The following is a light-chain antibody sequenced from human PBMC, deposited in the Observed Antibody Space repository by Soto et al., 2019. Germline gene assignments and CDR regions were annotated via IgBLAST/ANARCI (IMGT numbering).Light chain of an antibody. CDR1: QSVSSSY. CDR2: GAS. Sequence: EIVLTQSPGTLSLSPGERATLSCRASQSVSSSYLAWYQQKPGQAPRLLIYGASSRATGIPDRFSGSVSGTDFTLTITSLEPEDFAVYYCQHYGTSPFTFGPGTKVEIK. J-gene: IGKJ3*01. CDR3: QHYGTSPFT. V-gene: IGKV3-20*01.